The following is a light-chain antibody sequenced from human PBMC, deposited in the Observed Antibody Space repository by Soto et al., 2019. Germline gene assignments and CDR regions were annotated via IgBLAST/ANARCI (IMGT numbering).Light chain of an antibody. V-gene: IGKV3-11*01. CDR1: QSISSY. Sequence: EIVLTQSPATLSLSPVEIATLSCMASQSISSYLAWYQQKPGQAPRLLIYDAFNRATGIPARFSGSGSGTDFTLTISSLEPEEFAVYYCQQSSNWPITFGQGTRLEIK. CDR3: QQSSNWPIT. CDR2: DAF. J-gene: IGKJ5*01.